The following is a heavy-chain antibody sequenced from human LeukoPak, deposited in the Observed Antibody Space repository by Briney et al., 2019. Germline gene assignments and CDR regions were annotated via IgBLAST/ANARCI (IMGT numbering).Heavy chain of an antibody. V-gene: IGHV4-59*01. CDR2: IYYSGST. D-gene: IGHD3-10*01. CDR1: GGSISSYY. CDR3: ARALRGVRGVIWIGYYYYMDV. J-gene: IGHJ6*03. Sequence: LETLSLTCTVSGGSISSYYWSWIRQPPGKGLEWIGYIYYSGSTNYNPSLKSRVTISVDTSKNQFSLKLSSVTAADTAVYYCARALRGVRGVIWIGYYYYMDVWGKGTTVTISS.